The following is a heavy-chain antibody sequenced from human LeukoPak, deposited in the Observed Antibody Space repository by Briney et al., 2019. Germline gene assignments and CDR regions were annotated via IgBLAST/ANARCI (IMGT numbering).Heavy chain of an antibody. CDR1: GYTFTSYG. V-gene: IGHV1-2*02. CDR2: INPNSGGT. CDR3: ARDGSFDM. J-gene: IGHJ3*02. D-gene: IGHD3-10*01. Sequence: ASVKVSCKASGYTFTSYGIIWVRQAPGQGLEWMGWINPNSGGTNYAQKFQGRITMTRDTSINTFYMELSRLRYDDTAFYYCARDGSFDMWGQGTMVTVSS.